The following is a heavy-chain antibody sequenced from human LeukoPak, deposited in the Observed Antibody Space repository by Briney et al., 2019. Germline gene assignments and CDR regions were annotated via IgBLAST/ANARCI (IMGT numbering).Heavy chain of an antibody. CDR2: INGSGDNT. CDR3: AKWKYSNSGIDDY. D-gene: IGHD6-6*01. Sequence: GGSLRLSCAASGFTLSSYAMSWVRQVPGKGLEWVSVINGSGDNTYYADSVKGRITISRDNSKNMLYLQMNSLRAEDTAVYYCAKWKYSNSGIDDYWGQGILVTVSS. J-gene: IGHJ4*02. CDR1: GFTLSSYA. V-gene: IGHV3-23*01.